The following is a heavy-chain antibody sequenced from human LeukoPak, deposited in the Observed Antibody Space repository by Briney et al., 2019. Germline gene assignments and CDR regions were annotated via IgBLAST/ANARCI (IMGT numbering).Heavy chain of an antibody. CDR2: ISSSTTYI. J-gene: IGHJ5*02. CDR3: ARDPRRGLSYIAAASFWFDL. V-gene: IGHV3-21*01. CDR1: GFXFSSYS. D-gene: IGHD6-13*01. Sequence: PGGSLRLSCAASGFXFSSYSIHWVRQAPGKGLEWVSSISSSTTYIYYADSVRGRFTISRDNAKNSLSLQMNSLRAEDTAVYYCARDPRRGLSYIAAASFWFDLWGQGTLVTVSS.